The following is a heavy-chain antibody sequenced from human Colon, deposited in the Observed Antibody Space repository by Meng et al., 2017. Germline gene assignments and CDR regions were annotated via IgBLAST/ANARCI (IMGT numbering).Heavy chain of an antibody. CDR1: GFSFSPYW. CDR3: GRDYYGIPDY. J-gene: IGHJ4*02. D-gene: IGHD3-10*01. V-gene: IGHV3-74*01. CDR2: ISSDGSTT. Sequence: GQLGESGGTLVQPGGSLRLSCAASGFSFSPYWMIWVRQAPGQGLVWVSRISSDGSTTHYADSVKGRFTISRDNAKNTLYLQMNSLRAEDTAVYYCGRDYYGIPDYWGQGTLVTVSS.